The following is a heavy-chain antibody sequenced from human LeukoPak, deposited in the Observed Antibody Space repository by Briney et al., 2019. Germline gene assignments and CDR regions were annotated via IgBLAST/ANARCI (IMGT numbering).Heavy chain of an antibody. J-gene: IGHJ5*02. CDR1: GFTFSSYW. CDR2: INSDGSST. V-gene: IGHV3-74*01. CDR3: ARESGNYDFWSGYSYNWFDP. Sequence: GGSLRLSCAASGFTFSSYWMHWVRQAPGKGLVWVSRINSDGSSTSYADSVKGRFTISRDNAKNTLYLQMNSLRAEDTAVYYXARESGNYDFWSGYSYNWFDPWGQGTLVAVSS. D-gene: IGHD3-3*01.